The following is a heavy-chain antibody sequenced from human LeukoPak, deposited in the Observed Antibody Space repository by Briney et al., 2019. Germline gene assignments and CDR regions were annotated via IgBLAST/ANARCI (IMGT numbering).Heavy chain of an antibody. CDR2: IYPGDSDT. V-gene: IGHV5-51*01. D-gene: IGHD5-18*01. CDR3: AGLGPSYGGDPYYFDY. J-gene: IGHJ4*02. Sequence: GESLQISCQGSGYSFTSYWIGWVRQMPGKGLEWMGIIYPGDSDTRYSPSFQGQVTISADKSISTAYLQWSSLKASDTAMYYCAGLGPSYGGDPYYFDYWGQGTLVTVSS. CDR1: GYSFTSYW.